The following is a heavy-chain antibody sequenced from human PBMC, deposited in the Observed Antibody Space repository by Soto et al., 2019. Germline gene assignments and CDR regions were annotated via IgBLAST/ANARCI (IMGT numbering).Heavy chain of an antibody. CDR3: ARDITVANENYLDA. V-gene: IGHV3-30-3*01. J-gene: IGHJ4*02. CDR2: ISHHETYT. D-gene: IGHD6-19*01. CDR1: GFTFSSYG. Sequence: QVQLVESGGGVVQPGRSLRLSCAGSGFTFSSYGLHWVRQAPGKGLEWVTVISHHETYTSYADSVKGRFTISRDNSKRILYLQMNNLRVEDKAVYFCARDITVANENYLDAWGQGTLVTVSS.